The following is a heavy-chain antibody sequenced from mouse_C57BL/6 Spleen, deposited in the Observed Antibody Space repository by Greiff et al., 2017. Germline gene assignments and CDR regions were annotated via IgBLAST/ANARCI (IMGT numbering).Heavy chain of an antibody. D-gene: IGHD1-1*01. CDR1: GYTFTSYW. Sequence: QVQLKQPGAELVKPGASVKMSCKASGYTFTSYWITWVKQRPGQGLEWIGDIYPGSGSTNYNEKFKSKATLTVDPSSSTAYRQLSSLTSEDSAVXYCARGRDYGYFDYWGQGTTLTVSS. CDR2: IYPGSGST. CDR3: ARGRDYGYFDY. V-gene: IGHV1-55*01. J-gene: IGHJ2*01.